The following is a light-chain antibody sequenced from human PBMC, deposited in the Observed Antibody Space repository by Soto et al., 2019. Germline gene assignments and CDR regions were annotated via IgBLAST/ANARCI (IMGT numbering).Light chain of an antibody. CDR1: QSVLYSSNNKNY. V-gene: IGKV4-1*01. CDR2: WAS. J-gene: IGKJ3*01. CDR3: QQYYSTLLT. Sequence: DIVMTQSPDSLAVSLGERATINCKSSQSVLYSSNNKNYLAWYQQKPGQPPELLSYWASTRESGVPDRFSGSGSGTDFTLTISSLQAEDVAVYYCQQYYSTLLTFGPGTKVDI.